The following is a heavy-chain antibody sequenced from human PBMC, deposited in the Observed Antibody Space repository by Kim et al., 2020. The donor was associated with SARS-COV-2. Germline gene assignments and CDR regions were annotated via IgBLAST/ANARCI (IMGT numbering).Heavy chain of an antibody. D-gene: IGHD5-18*01. V-gene: IGHV1-69*04. J-gene: IGHJ4*02. CDR3: ARGYSYGTQVGIADDY. CDR1: GGTFSSYA. CDR2: IIPILGIA. Sequence: SVKVSCKASGGTFSSYAISWVRQAPGQGLEWMGRIIPILGIANYAQKFQGRVTITADKSTSTAYMELSSLRSEDTAVYYCARGYSYGTQVGIADDYWGQGTLVTVSS.